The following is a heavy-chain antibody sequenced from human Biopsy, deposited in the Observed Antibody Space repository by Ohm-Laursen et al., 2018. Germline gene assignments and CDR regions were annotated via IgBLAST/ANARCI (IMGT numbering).Heavy chain of an antibody. CDR1: GASVTSGSYY. D-gene: IGHD6-19*01. CDR3: ARESALAGDFDS. Sequence: SDTLSLTCPVSGASVTSGSYYWSWIRQPPGKGLEWLGYISSIGSTNYNPSLKSRVTISVDTSKNHFSLKLTSVTAADTAVYYCARESALAGDFDSWGQGTLVTVSS. CDR2: ISSIGST. V-gene: IGHV4-61*01. J-gene: IGHJ4*02.